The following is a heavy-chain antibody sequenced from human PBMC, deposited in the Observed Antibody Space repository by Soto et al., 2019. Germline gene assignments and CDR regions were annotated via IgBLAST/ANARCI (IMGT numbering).Heavy chain of an antibody. J-gene: IGHJ5*02. Sequence: QVELLESGGGVVQPGRSLRLSCALSGFTSSEYGMHWVRQAPGKGLEWVALIWHDGRKTYYADSVKGRFTISRDNSRNTMYLQMDSLRDEDTAVYYCARGWVRMSRDYNYDSRTYTNWFDPWGQGTLVTVSS. D-gene: IGHD3-22*01. CDR3: ARGWVRMSRDYNYDSRTYTNWFDP. CDR2: IWHDGRKT. CDR1: GFTSSEYG. V-gene: IGHV3-33*01.